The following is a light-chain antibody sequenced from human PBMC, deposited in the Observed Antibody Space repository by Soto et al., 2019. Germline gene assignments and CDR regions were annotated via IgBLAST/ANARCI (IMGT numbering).Light chain of an antibody. V-gene: IGKV1-39*01. J-gene: IGKJ1*01. CDR3: QQTYSNPRT. CDR1: QSISIY. CDR2: ASS. Sequence: DIQMTQSPSSLSASVGDRVTITCRTSQSISIYLNWYQQIPGKAPKLLIYASSNLHTGVPSRFSGSASGTDLTITISSLQPEDSETYYCQQTYSNPRTFGQGTKVDIK.